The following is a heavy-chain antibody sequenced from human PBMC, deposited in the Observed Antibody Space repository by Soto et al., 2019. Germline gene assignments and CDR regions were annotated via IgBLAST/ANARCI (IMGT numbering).Heavy chain of an antibody. J-gene: IGHJ4*02. CDR1: GGTFSSYA. CDR3: ARVGDDSSGYYYWGYFDY. Sequence: QVQLVQSGAEVKKPGSSVKVSCKASGGTFSSYAISWVRQAPGQGLEWMGGIIPIFGTANYAQKFQGRVTITADESTSTAYMELSSLRSEDTAVYYCARVGDDSSGYYYWGYFDYWGQGTLVTVSS. V-gene: IGHV1-69*12. CDR2: IIPIFGTA. D-gene: IGHD3-22*01.